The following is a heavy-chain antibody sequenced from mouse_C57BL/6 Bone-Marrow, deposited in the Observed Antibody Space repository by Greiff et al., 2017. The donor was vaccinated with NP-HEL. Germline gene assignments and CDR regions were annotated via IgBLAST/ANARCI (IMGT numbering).Heavy chain of an antibody. CDR2: INPNNGGT. CDR1: GYTSTDYY. V-gene: IGHV1-26*01. J-gene: IGHJ4*01. D-gene: IGHD2-3*01. CDR3: ARWYGYYYYYAMDY. Sequence: EVQLQQSGPELVKPGASVKISCKASGYTSTDYYMNWVKQSHGKSLEWIGDINPNNGGTSYNQKFKGKATLTVDKSSSTAYMELRSLTSEDSTVYYCARWYGYYYYYAMDYWGQGTSVTVSS.